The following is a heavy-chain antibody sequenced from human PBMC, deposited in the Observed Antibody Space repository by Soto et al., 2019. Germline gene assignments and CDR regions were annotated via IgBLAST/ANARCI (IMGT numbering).Heavy chain of an antibody. CDR3: ARGLGVPAAMAVYYYYYMDV. J-gene: IGHJ6*03. V-gene: IGHV4-34*01. D-gene: IGHD2-2*01. CDR2: INHSGST. Sequence: SETLSLTSAVYGGSFSVYYWSWIRQPPGKGLEWIGEINHSGSTNYNPSLKSRVTISVDTSKNQFSLKLSSVTAADTAVYYCARGLGVPAAMAVYYYYYMDVWGKGTTVT. CDR1: GGSFSVYY.